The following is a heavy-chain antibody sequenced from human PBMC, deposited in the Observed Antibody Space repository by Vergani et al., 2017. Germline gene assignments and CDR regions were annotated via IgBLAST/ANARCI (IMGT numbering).Heavy chain of an antibody. V-gene: IGHV1-69*13. CDR3: ATRASSGWDQYYFDY. CDR2: IIPTFGTA. D-gene: IGHD6-19*01. CDR1: GYTFTSYG. J-gene: IGHJ4*02. Sequence: QVQLVQSGAEVKKPGASVKVSCQASGYTFTSYGISWVRQAPGQGLEWMRRIIPTFGTANFAQKFQGRVTITADESTSRAYMELSSLRSEDTAVYYWATRASSGWDQYYFDYWGQGTLVTGSS.